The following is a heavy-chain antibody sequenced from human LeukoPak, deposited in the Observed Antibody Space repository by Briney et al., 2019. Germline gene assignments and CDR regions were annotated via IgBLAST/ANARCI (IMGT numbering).Heavy chain of an antibody. CDR3: AKDIVGATTSCFDY. CDR1: GFTFSSYA. CDR2: ISYDGSNK. D-gene: IGHD1-26*01. V-gene: IGHV3-30-3*01. J-gene: IGHJ4*02. Sequence: GRSLRLSCAASGFTFSSYAMHWVRQAPGKGLEWVAVISYDGSNKYYTDSVKGRFTISRDNAKNSLYLQMNSLRAEDTALYYCAKDIVGATTSCFDYWGQGTLVTVSS.